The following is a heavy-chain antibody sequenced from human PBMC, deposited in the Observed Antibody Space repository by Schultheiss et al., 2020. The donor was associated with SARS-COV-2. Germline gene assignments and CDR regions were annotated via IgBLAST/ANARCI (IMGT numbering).Heavy chain of an antibody. CDR3: ARDFGRLEWLLLDDYYYYGMDV. J-gene: IGHJ6*02. V-gene: IGHV3-73*01. D-gene: IGHD3-3*01. CDR1: GFTFSGSA. Sequence: GGSLRLSCAASGFTFSGSAMHWVRQASGKGLEWVGRIRSKANSYATAYAASVKGSFTISRDDSKSTAYLQMNNLKTEDTAVYYCARDFGRLEWLLLDDYYYYGMDVWGQGTTVTVSS. CDR2: IRSKANSYAT.